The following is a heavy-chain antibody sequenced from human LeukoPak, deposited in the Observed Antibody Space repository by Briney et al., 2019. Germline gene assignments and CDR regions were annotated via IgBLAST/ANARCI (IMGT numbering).Heavy chain of an antibody. CDR1: GYTFTNYG. D-gene: IGHD3-22*01. CDR3: ARPRRYVVAYYFDY. CDR2: ISAYSGNT. J-gene: IGHJ4*02. V-gene: IGHV1-18*01. Sequence: ASVKVSCKASGYTFTNYGISWVRQAPGQGLEWMGWISAYSGNTNYAQNLQGRVTVTTDTSTGTAYMELRSLRSDDTAVYYCARPRRYVVAYYFDYWGQGTLVTVSS.